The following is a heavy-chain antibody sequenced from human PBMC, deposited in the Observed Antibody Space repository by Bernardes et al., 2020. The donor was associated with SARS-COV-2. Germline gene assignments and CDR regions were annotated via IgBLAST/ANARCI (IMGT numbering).Heavy chain of an antibody. D-gene: IGHD3-9*01. V-gene: IGHV3-30*07. CDR2: ISYDGSNK. Sequence: GGSLRLSCAASGFTFSSYAMHWVRQAPGKGLEWVAVISYDGSNKYYADSVKGRFTISRDNSKNTLYLQMNSLRAEDTAVYYCAKEDDILTGYLIDYWGQGTLVTVSS. CDR3: AKEDDILTGYLIDY. CDR1: GFTFSSYA. J-gene: IGHJ4*02.